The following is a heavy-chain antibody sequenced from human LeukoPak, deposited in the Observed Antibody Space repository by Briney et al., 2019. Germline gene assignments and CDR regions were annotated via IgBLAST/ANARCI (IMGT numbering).Heavy chain of an antibody. CDR1: GFIFNSHS. D-gene: IGHD6-19*01. CDR3: ARASSDTTNPLDY. J-gene: IGHJ4*02. Sequence: GGSLRLSCAASGFIFNSHSMNWVRQAPGKGLEWVSSISSTSSYIYYADSVKSRFTISRDNAKNSLYLQMNSLRAEDTAVYYCARASSDTTNPLDYWGQGTLVTVSS. V-gene: IGHV3-21*01. CDR2: ISSTSSYI.